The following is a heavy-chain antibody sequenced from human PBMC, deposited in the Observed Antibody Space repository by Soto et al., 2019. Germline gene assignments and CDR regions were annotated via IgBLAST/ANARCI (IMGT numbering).Heavy chain of an antibody. V-gene: IGHV3-23*05. CDR3: ALGQDGRGWKY. CDR2: LYNPHDTT. J-gene: IGHJ4*02. Sequence: EVQLLELGGDLVKPGGSLRLSCAASGLTFIDYGINWVRQAPGKGLEWVSGLYNPHDTTSFADSVKGRFTISRDNSKKPLYLEMNSLKVEDTGIYVCALGQDGRGWKYWVQGTQVSVSS. D-gene: IGHD6-19*01. CDR1: GLTFIDYG.